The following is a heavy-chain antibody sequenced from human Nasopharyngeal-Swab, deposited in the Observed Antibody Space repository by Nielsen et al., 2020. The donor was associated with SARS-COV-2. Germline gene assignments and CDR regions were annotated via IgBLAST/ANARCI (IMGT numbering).Heavy chain of an antibody. J-gene: IGHJ3*02. V-gene: IGHV3-30*09. CDR2: ISYDGSNK. CDR1: GFTFSSYA. CDR3: ARDLFMTTFHFDAFDI. D-gene: IGHD3-16*01. Sequence: GESLKISCAASGFTFSSYAMHWVRQAPGKGLEWVAVISYDGSNKYYADSVKGRFAISRDNSKNTLYLQMNSLRAEDTAVYYCARDLFMTTFHFDAFDIWGQGTMVTVSS.